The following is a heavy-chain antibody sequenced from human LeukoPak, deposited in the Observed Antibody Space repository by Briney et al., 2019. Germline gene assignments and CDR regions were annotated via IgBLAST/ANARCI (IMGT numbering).Heavy chain of an antibody. CDR1: GGSISSSSYY. J-gene: IGHJ6*03. CDR3: ARDRGSYGNYYYYYMDV. D-gene: IGHD5-18*01. Sequence: SETLSLTCTVSGGSISSSSYYWGWIRQPPGKGLEWIGNIYYSGSTYYNPSLKSRVTISVDTSKNQFSLKLSSVTAADTAVYYCARDRGSYGNYYYYYMDVWGKGTTVTVSS. CDR2: IYYSGST. V-gene: IGHV4-39*07.